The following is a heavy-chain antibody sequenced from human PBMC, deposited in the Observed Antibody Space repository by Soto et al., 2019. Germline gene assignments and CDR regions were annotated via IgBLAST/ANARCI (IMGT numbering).Heavy chain of an antibody. D-gene: IGHD3-10*01. CDR2: IIPIFGTA. J-gene: IGHJ4*02. CDR3: ARDIGSGRYYKPSPHYLFDD. V-gene: IGHV1-69*01. Sequence: GSSVKVSCTASGGTFSSYAISWVRQAPGQGLEWMGGIIPIFGTANYAQKFQGRVTITADESTSTAYMELSSLRSEDTAVYYCARDIGSGRYYKPSPHYLFDDWGQGTLVIVYS. CDR1: GGTFSSYA.